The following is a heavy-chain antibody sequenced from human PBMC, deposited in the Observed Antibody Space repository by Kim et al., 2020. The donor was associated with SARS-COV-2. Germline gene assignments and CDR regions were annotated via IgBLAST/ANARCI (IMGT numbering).Heavy chain of an antibody. CDR3: AREGSSWFGS. V-gene: IGHV4-39*07. J-gene: IGHJ4*02. Sequence: TYNNPSLKSRVTISVDTSKNQFSLKLSSVTAADTAVYYCAREGSSWFGSWGQGTLVTVSS. CDR2: T. D-gene: IGHD6-13*01.